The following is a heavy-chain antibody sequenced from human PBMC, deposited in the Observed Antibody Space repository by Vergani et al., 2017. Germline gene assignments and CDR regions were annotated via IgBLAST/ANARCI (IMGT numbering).Heavy chain of an antibody. J-gene: IGHJ4*02. CDR1: GFTFSDYY. CDR2: ISSSGTTI. CDR3: ARGPNYYDSSGNYHVGPFDD. Sequence: QVQVVESGGGLVNPAGSLRLSCAASGFTFSDYYMSWIRQAPGKGLEWVSCISSSGTTIYYADSVKGRFTISRDNAKNSLFLQVNSLSAEDTAVYYCARGPNYYDSSGNYHVGPFDDWGQGTPVTVSS. V-gene: IGHV3-11*04. D-gene: IGHD3-22*01.